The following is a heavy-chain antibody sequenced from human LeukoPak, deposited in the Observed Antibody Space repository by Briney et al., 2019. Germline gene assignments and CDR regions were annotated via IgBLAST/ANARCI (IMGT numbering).Heavy chain of an antibody. Sequence: ASVKVSCKVSGYTLTELSMHWVRQAPGKGLEWMGGFDPEDGETMYAQKFQGRVTMTEDTSTDTAYMELSSLRSEDTAVYYCATGVLRFLEWLRFDYWGQGTLVTVSS. CDR2: FDPEDGET. CDR1: GYTLTELS. V-gene: IGHV1-24*01. J-gene: IGHJ4*02. D-gene: IGHD3-3*01. CDR3: ATGVLRFLEWLRFDY.